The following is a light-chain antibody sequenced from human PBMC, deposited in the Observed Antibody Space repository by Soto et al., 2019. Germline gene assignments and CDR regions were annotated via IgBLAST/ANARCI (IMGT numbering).Light chain of an antibody. CDR3: SSYAGSNGV. CDR1: SRDIGGYNY. J-gene: IGLJ1*01. Sequence: QSVLTQPPSASGSPGQSVTISCTGTSRDIGGYNYVSWYQQHPGKAPKLMIYEVSKRPSGVPDRFSGSKSGNTASLTVSGLQAEDEADYYCSSYAGSNGVFGTGTKVTVL. V-gene: IGLV2-8*01. CDR2: EVS.